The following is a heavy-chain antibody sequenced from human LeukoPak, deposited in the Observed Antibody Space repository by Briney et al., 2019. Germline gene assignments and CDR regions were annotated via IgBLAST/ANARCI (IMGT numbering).Heavy chain of an antibody. CDR1: GGTFSSYA. CDR3: ARDSRFGEYHFDY. J-gene: IGHJ4*02. V-gene: IGHV1-2*02. D-gene: IGHD3-10*01. CDR2: INPHSGGT. Sequence: ASVKVSCKASGGTFSSYAISWVRQAPGQGLEWMGWINPHSGGTDHAQKFQGRVTMTRDTSISTAYMELSRLRSDDTAVYYCARDSRFGEYHFDYWGQGTLVTVSS.